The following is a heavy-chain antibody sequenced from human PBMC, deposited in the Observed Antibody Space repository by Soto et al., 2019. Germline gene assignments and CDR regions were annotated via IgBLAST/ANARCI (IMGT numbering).Heavy chain of an antibody. D-gene: IGHD1-26*01. Sequence: QVQLVESGGGVIQPGRSLRLSCAASGLTFSSFAMHWVRQAPGKGLEWVAVISYDGSKKYYADSVKGRFNISRDNSKSTLYLQMTSLRGEDTAVYFCAKSEGLRWGFDSGGQGTLVTVSS. CDR2: ISYDGSKK. V-gene: IGHV3-30-3*02. CDR3: AKSEGLRWGFDS. CDR1: GLTFSSFA. J-gene: IGHJ5*01.